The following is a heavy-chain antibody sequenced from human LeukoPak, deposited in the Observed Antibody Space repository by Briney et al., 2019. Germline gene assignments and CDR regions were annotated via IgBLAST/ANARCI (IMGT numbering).Heavy chain of an antibody. CDR2: ISYDGSNK. Sequence: PGGSLRLSCAASGFTFSSYGMHWVRQAPGKGLEWVAVISYDGSNKYYADSVKGRFTISRDNSKNTLYLQMNSLRAEDTAVYYCARDPSGYVLYYYYSGMDVWGQGTTVTVSS. CDR1: GFTFSSYG. J-gene: IGHJ6*02. CDR3: ARDPSGYVLYYYYSGMDV. D-gene: IGHD5-12*01. V-gene: IGHV3-30*03.